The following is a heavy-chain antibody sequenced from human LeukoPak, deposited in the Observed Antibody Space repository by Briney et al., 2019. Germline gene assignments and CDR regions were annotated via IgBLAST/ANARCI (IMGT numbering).Heavy chain of an antibody. V-gene: IGHV4-61*02. J-gene: IGHJ3*02. CDR3: TRDGKRGTNGAAFDI. Sequence: PSQTLSLTCTVSGGSITSGAYFWSWIRQPAGKGLQWIGRIYTGGRTDYSPSLESRATISVDTSKNQFSLKLISVTAADTAVYYCTRDGKRGTNGAAFDIWGQGTKVTVSS. CDR1: GGSITSGAYF. D-gene: IGHD1-26*01. CDR2: IYTGGRT.